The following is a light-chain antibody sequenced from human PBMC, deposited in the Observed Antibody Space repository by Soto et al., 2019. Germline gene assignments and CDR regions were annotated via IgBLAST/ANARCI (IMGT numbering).Light chain of an antibody. Sequence: DIPMTQSPSTLSASVGDRVTITCRASQTINSWLAWYQQRPGKAPELLIFEASSLNSGVPTRFSGSGSGAEFTLTISGLQPEDFATYFCQQYNSLPFTFGPGTTVDVK. CDR2: EAS. V-gene: IGKV1-5*01. CDR1: QTINSW. J-gene: IGKJ3*01. CDR3: QQYNSLPFT.